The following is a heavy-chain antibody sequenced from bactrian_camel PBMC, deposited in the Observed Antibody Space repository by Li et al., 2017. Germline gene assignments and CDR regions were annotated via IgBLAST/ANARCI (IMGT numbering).Heavy chain of an antibody. D-gene: IGHD1*01. J-gene: IGHJ4*01. CDR3: AAGSPLYRAFSYAYNG. CDR2: INSGGGST. Sequence: DVQLVESGGDLVQPGGSLRLSCAASGFTFSNYAMSWVRQAPGKGLEWVSDINSGGGSTDYADSVKGRFTISRDNAKNTLYLQMNSLKTEDTAVYYCAAGSPLYRAFSYAYNGWGQGTQVTVS. CDR1: GFTFSNYA. V-gene: IGHV3S31*01.